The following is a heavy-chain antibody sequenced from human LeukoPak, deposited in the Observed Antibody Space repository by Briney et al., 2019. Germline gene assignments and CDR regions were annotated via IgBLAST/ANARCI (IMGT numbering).Heavy chain of an antibody. J-gene: IGHJ5*02. CDR1: GFTFGDYA. D-gene: IGHD3-10*01. Sequence: RGSLRLSCAASGFTFGDYAMHWVRQAPGKGLEWVSLISGDGGSTYYADSVKGRFTISRDNSKNSLYLQMNSLRTEDTALYYCAKDTDGSGIRNWFDPWGQGTLVTVSS. CDR3: AKDTDGSGIRNWFDP. CDR2: ISGDGGST. V-gene: IGHV3-43*02.